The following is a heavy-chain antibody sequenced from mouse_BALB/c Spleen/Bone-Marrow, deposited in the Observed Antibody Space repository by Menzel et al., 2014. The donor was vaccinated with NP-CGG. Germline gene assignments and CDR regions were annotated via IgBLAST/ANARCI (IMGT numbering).Heavy chain of an antibody. J-gene: IGHJ4*01. CDR3: ARGGLLRAMDY. D-gene: IGHD2-3*01. V-gene: IGHV1-20*02. CDR1: GYSFTGYF. CDR2: INPYNDDT. Sequence: VQLQQSGPELVKPGASVKISCKASGYSFTGYFMNWVMQSHGKSLEWIGRINPYNDDTFYNQKFKGKATLTVDKSSSTAHMELRSLASEDSAVYYCARGGLLRAMDYWGQGTSVTVSS.